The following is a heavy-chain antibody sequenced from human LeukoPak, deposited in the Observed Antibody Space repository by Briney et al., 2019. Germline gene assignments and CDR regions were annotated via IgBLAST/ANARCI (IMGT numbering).Heavy chain of an antibody. CDR3: VIPVEMATIMGFADY. J-gene: IGHJ4*02. D-gene: IGHD5-24*01. Sequence: GASVKVSCKASGGTFSSYAISWVRQAPGQGLEWMGGIIPIFGTANYAQKFQGRVTITADESTSTAYMELSSLRSEDTAVYYCVIPVEMATIMGFADYWGQGTLVTVSS. CDR1: GGTFSSYA. CDR2: IIPIFGTA. V-gene: IGHV1-69*01.